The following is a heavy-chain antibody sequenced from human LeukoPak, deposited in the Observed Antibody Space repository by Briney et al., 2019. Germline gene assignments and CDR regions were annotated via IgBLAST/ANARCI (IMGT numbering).Heavy chain of an antibody. Sequence: PGGSLRLSCEASGFTFGNYAMNWVRQAPGKGLEWVSTISGTGSSTYYADSAKGRFTISRDNSKDTLFLQLNSLTAADTATYFCAKASVAIPQYCNSWGQGTLVTASS. V-gene: IGHV3-23*01. J-gene: IGHJ5*02. CDR1: GFTFGNYA. CDR2: ISGTGSST. CDR3: AKASVAIPQYCNS. D-gene: IGHD2-2*02.